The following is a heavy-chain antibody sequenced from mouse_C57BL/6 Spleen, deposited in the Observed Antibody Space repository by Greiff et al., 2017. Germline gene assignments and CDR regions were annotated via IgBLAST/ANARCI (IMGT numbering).Heavy chain of an antibody. CDR2: IDPANGDT. D-gene: IGHD1-1*02. V-gene: IGHV14-3*01. CDR3: ARSDYGGYYFDY. J-gene: IGHJ2*01. Sequence: EVQLQQSVAELVRPGASVKLSCTASGFNIKNTYMHWVKQRPEQGLAWIGGIDPANGDTKYAPKFQGKATLTADTSSNTAYVQLSSLTSEDTAIYYCARSDYGGYYFDYWGQGTTLTVSS. CDR1: GFNIKNTY.